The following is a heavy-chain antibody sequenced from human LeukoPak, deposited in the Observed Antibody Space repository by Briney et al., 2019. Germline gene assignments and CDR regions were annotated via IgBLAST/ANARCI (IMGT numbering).Heavy chain of an antibody. CDR1: GFTFSSYS. Sequence: GGSLRLSCAASGFTFSSYSMKWVRQAPGKGLGWVSSISSSTSYIYYADSVRGRFTISRDNAKNSLYLQMNSLRAEDTAVYYCARDGSGYCSGGSCYSAEYFQHWGQGTLVTVSS. V-gene: IGHV3-21*01. J-gene: IGHJ1*01. D-gene: IGHD2-15*01. CDR2: ISSSTSYI. CDR3: ARDGSGYCSGGSCYSAEYFQH.